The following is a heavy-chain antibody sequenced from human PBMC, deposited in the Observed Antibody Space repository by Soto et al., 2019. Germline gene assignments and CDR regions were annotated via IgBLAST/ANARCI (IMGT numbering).Heavy chain of an antibody. Sequence: PGGSLRLSCAASGFTFDDYAMHWVRQAPGKGLEWVSGISWNSGSIGYADSVKGRFTISRDNAKNSLYLQMNSLRAEDTALYYCAKGSSIAAPFDYWGQGTLVTVSS. CDR3: AKGSSIAAPFDY. V-gene: IGHV3-9*01. CDR2: ISWNSGSI. D-gene: IGHD6-6*01. J-gene: IGHJ4*02. CDR1: GFTFDDYA.